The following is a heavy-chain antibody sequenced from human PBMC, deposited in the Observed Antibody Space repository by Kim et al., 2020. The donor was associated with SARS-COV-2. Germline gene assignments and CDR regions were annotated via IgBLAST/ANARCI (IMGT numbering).Heavy chain of an antibody. Sequence: GGSLRLSCAASGFTFSDYHMSWIRQTPGKGLEWISHIGSRSRAIFYADSVKGRFTISRDDDKNLLFLQMSSLRADDTAVYYCARDENNSGYHSVPALWGQGTLVTVSS. D-gene: IGHD5-18*01. CDR2: IGSRSRAI. V-gene: IGHV3-11*01. J-gene: IGHJ4*02. CDR3: ARDENNSGYHSVPAL. CDR1: GFTFSDYH.